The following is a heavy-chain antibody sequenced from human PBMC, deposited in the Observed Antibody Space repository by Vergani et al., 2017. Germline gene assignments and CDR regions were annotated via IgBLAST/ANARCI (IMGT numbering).Heavy chain of an antibody. D-gene: IGHD5-12*01. J-gene: IGHJ4*02. Sequence: EVQLLESGGGLVQPGGSLRLSCAAPGFTFSSYAMSWVRQAPGKGLEWVSAISGSGGSTYYADSVKGRFTISRDNSKNTLYLQMNSLRAEDTAVYYCAKDVIRGYSGYDYWGQGTLVTVSS. V-gene: IGHV3-23*01. CDR1: GFTFSSYA. CDR3: AKDVIRGYSGYDY. CDR2: ISGSGGST.